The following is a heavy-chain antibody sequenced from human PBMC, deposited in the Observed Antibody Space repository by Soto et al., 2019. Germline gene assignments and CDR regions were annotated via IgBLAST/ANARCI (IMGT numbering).Heavy chain of an antibody. D-gene: IGHD3-22*01. V-gene: IGHV1-18*01. CDR1: GYTFTSYG. Sequence: QVRLEQSGPEVKKTGASVKVSCKASGYTFTSYGISWVRQAPGQGLEWMGWINIYSGDANYAQSFQDRVTMTRDTSTNTVYMEMRTLRCDDTAVYYCARALYYYDNSGLAYWGQGTLVTVSS. J-gene: IGHJ4*02. CDR2: INIYSGDA. CDR3: ARALYYYDNSGLAY.